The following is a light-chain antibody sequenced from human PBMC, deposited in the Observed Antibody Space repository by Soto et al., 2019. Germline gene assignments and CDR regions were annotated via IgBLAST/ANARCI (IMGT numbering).Light chain of an antibody. CDR1: SSNIGNNY. CDR3: GTWDSSLSAGYV. J-gene: IGLJ1*01. CDR2: DNN. V-gene: IGLV1-51*01. Sequence: QSVLTQPPSVSAAPGQKGTISCSGSSSNIGNNYVSWYQQLPGTAPKLLIYDNNKRPSGIPDRFSGSKSGTSATLGITGLQTGDEADYYCGTWDSSLSAGYVFGTGTKLTVL.